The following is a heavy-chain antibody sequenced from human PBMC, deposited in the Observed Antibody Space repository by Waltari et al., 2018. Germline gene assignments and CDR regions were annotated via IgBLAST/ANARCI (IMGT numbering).Heavy chain of an antibody. CDR2: IIPIFGTT. D-gene: IGHD3-10*01. V-gene: IGHV1-69*01. Sequence: QVQLVQSGAEVKKPGASVKVSCKASGGTFSSYAISWVRQAPGQGLDWMGGIIPIFGTTNYAQKFQGRVTLTADESTSTAYMDLSSLRSEDMAVYYCAAPYGSWSHYNDWYFDLWGRGTLVTVSS. CDR3: AAPYGSWSHYNDWYFDL. J-gene: IGHJ2*01. CDR1: GGTFSSYA.